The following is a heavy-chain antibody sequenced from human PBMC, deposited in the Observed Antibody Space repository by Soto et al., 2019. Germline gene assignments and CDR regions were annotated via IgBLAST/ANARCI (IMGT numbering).Heavy chain of an antibody. V-gene: IGHV3-33*01. D-gene: IGHD6-19*01. CDR1: GFTFRSYA. CDR3: ARESAVAGTVQVNWFGP. Sequence: GGSLRLSCAASGFTFRSYAMHWVRQAPGQGLEWVAIIWSDGINKYYADSVKGRFTISRDDSKNTVYLQMDSLRVEDTAIYYCARESAVAGTVQVNWFGPWGQGTLVTVSS. CDR2: IWSDGINK. J-gene: IGHJ5*02.